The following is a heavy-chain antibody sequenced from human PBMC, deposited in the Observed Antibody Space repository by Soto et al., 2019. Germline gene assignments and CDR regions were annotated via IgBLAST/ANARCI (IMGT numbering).Heavy chain of an antibody. CDR1: DGSSSSYY. CDR3: ARGSTGYSSSWYRY. CDR2: IYNSGST. Sequence: SVTLSVTCTVSDGSSSSYYWSRIRKPPRKGLEWIGYIYNSGSTNYNPSLKSRVTISVDTSKNQFSLKLSSVTAADTAVYYSARGSTGYSSSWYRYWGKGTLVPVSS. D-gene: IGHD6-13*01. J-gene: IGHJ4*02. V-gene: IGHV4-59*08.